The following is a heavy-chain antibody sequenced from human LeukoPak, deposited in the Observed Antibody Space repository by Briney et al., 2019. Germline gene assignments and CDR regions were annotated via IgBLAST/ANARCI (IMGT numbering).Heavy chain of an antibody. Sequence: GGSLRLSCAASGFTFSSYAMSWVRQAPGKGLERVSAISGSGGGTYYADSVKGRFTISRDNSKNTLYLQMNSLRAEDTAVYYCAKEAYYDSSGTNSYYFDCWGGGTLVTVSS. CDR1: GFTFSSYA. D-gene: IGHD3-22*01. CDR3: AKEAYYDSSGTNSYYFDC. V-gene: IGHV3-23*01. J-gene: IGHJ4*02. CDR2: ISGSGGGT.